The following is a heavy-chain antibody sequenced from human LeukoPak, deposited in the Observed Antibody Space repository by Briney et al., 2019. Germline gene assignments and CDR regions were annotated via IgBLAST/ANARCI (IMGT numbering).Heavy chain of an antibody. D-gene: IGHD5-12*01. CDR2: ISSSSSTI. V-gene: IGHV3-48*01. J-gene: IGHJ4*02. CDR1: GFIFSSYS. CDR3: ARGGGYSGYCFDY. Sequence: GGSLRLSCAASGFIFSSYSMNWVRQAPGKGLEWVSYISSSSSTIYYADSVKGRFTISRDNAKNSLYLQMNSLRAEDTAVYYCARGGGYSGYCFDYWGQGTLVTVSS.